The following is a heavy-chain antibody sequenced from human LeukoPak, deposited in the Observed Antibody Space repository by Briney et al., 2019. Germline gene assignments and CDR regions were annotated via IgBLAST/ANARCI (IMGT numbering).Heavy chain of an antibody. J-gene: IGHJ4*02. CDR3: AKDYYGSGDGFDY. CDR2: IYSGGST. Sequence: GGSLRLSCAASGFTVSSNYMSWVRQAPGKGPEWVSVIYSGGSTYYADSVKGRFTISRDNSKNTLYLQMNSLRAEDTAVYYCAKDYYGSGDGFDYWGQGTLVTVSS. D-gene: IGHD3-10*01. CDR1: GFTVSSNY. V-gene: IGHV3-53*05.